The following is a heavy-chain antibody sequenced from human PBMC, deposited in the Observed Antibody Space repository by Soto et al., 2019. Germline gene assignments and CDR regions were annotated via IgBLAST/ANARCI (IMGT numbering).Heavy chain of an antibody. Sequence: QVQLVQSGAEVKKPGASVKVSCKASGYTFTSYGISWVRQAPGQGLEWMGWISAYNGNTNYAQKLHARVTMTTDTSTSTAYMELRSLRSDDTAVYYCARMNIVVVVAATYYYGMDVWGQGTTVTVSS. D-gene: IGHD2-15*01. CDR1: GYTFTSYG. CDR3: ARMNIVVVVAATYYYGMDV. CDR2: ISAYNGNT. J-gene: IGHJ6*02. V-gene: IGHV1-18*01.